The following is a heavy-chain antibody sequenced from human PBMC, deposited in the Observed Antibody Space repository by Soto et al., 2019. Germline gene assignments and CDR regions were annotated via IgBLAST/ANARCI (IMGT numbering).Heavy chain of an antibody. D-gene: IGHD1-1*01. J-gene: IGHJ4*02. CDR1: GFTFGKYW. CDR2: INDYMTTI. V-gene: IGHV3-74*01. Sequence: EVQLVESGGGLVQPGGSLRLSCAASGFTFGKYWMHWVRQAPGKGLVWVSRINDYMTTINYADSVRGRFTISRDNTRNTLFLQMNSLTVEDTAVYYCTRGGLEPFYLWGQGVLVTVSS. CDR3: TRGGLEPFYL.